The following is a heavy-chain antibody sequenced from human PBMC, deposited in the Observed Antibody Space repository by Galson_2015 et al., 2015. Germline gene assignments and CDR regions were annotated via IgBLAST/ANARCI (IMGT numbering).Heavy chain of an antibody. CDR2: LRGSGVWT. V-gene: IGHV3-23*01. Sequence: SLRLSCAGYGFTFSNYAMTWVRQAPGTGLEWVSGLRGSGVWTYYADSVKGRFTISRDNSENTVYMQMDILRAGDMGIYYCAKTLTYCGGDCYRVGADIWGQGTMVTVSS. CDR3: AKTLTYCGGDCYRVGADI. CDR1: GFTFSNYA. J-gene: IGHJ3*02. D-gene: IGHD2-21*02.